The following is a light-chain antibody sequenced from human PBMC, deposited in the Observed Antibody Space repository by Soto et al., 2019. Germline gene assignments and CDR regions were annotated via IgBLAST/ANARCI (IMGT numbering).Light chain of an antibody. V-gene: IGKV1-39*01. J-gene: IGKJ4*01. CDR2: SAS. CDR1: QSLSSW. Sequence: DIQMTQSPSTLSASVGDRVTITCRASQSLSSWLAWYQQKPGKAPKLLIFSASGLQSGVPSRFSGGGYGTEFTLTISSLQLEDFATYYCQQSHTNPLTFGGGTKVAIK. CDR3: QQSHTNPLT.